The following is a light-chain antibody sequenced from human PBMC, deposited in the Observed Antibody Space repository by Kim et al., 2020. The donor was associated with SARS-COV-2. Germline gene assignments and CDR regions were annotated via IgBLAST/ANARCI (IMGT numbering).Light chain of an antibody. CDR1: SGSIASNY. CDR3: QSYNSSNLV. V-gene: IGLV6-57*01. J-gene: IGLJ2*01. Sequence: GNAVTVSCTRRSGSIASNYVQWYQQRPGSSPTTVIYEDDQRPSGVPDRFSGSIDSSSNSASLTISGLKTEDEADYYCQSYNSSNLVFGGGTQLTVL. CDR2: EDD.